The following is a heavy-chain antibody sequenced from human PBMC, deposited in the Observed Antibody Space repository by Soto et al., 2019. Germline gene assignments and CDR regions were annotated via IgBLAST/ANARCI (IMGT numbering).Heavy chain of an antibody. V-gene: IGHV3-74*01. Sequence: GGSLRLSCAASGFTFSSYWMHWVRQAPGKGLVWVSRINSDGSSTSYADSVKGRFTISRDNAKNTLYLQMNSLRAEDTVVYYCAGAYCGGDCAPRYWGQGTLVTVSS. J-gene: IGHJ4*02. CDR1: GFTFSSYW. CDR2: INSDGSST. CDR3: AGAYCGGDCAPRY. D-gene: IGHD2-21*02.